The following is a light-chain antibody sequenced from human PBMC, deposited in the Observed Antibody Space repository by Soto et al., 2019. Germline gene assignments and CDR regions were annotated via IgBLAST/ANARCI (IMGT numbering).Light chain of an antibody. CDR3: QQSFSTPLN. V-gene: IGKV1-39*01. Sequence: DIQMTQSPSTLSASVVDRVTITCRASQSISSSLNWYQQKSGKAPKLLIYTASSLQTGVPSRFSGSGSGTDFTLTISSLQPEDFATYYCQQSFSTPLNCGGGTQVDTK. CDR1: QSISSS. CDR2: TAS. J-gene: IGKJ4*01.